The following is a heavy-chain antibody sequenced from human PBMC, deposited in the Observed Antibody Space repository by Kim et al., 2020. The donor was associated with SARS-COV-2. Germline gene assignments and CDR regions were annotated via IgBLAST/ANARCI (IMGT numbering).Heavy chain of an antibody. Sequence: GGSLRLSCAASGFTFSSYAMDWVRQTPGKGLEWISTIGGNGDKTYFADSVKGRFAISRDNSKNTLYLQMNSLRAEDTALYYCAKGYQILYSTFDMWGQGTMVTVSS. CDR3: AKGYQILYSTFDM. D-gene: IGHD3-10*01. V-gene: IGHV3-23*01. J-gene: IGHJ3*02. CDR2: IGGNGDKT. CDR1: GFTFSSYA.